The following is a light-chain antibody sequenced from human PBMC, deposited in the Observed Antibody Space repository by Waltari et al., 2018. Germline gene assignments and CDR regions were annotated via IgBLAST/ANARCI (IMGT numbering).Light chain of an antibody. CDR2: AAS. V-gene: IGKV1-NL1*01. CDR1: QGSSNS. J-gene: IGKJ1*01. Sequence: DIQMTQSPSSLSASVGDRVTITCRASQGSSNSLACYQQKPGKAPELLLYAASRLESGVPSRFSGSGSGTDYTLTIRSLQPDDFATYYCQQYYNTPLTFGQGTKVEI. CDR3: QQYYNTPLT.